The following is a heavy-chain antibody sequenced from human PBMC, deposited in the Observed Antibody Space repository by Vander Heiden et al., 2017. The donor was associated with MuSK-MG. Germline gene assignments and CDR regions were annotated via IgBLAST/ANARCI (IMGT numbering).Heavy chain of an antibody. CDR2: TNPSGGST. D-gene: IGHD5-12*01. V-gene: IGHV1-46*01. CDR3: ARDPSGYDPYPFDY. J-gene: IGHJ4*02. CDR1: GYTFTRYY. Sequence: QVQLVQSGAEVKKPGASVKVSCKASGYTFTRYYIHWVRQVPGQGLEWMAITNPSGGSTRYAQKFKGRVTRTRDTSTSTVYMELSSLRSEDTAVYYWARDPSGYDPYPFDYWVGGTVV.